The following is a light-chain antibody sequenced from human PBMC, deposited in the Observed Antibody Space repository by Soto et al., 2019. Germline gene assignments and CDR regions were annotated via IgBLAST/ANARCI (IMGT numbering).Light chain of an antibody. CDR3: QQGDSFPIS. J-gene: IGKJ5*01. V-gene: IGKV1-12*01. Sequence: DIERTQSPSPLSASVGDIVTITCPAGQSISSWLAWYLQKPGTVSNLLVYAPSSLHRGVPSRFSGSGAGTEFTLTITSLPPEDFGTYYCQQGDSFPISFGQGTRMDIK. CDR2: APS. CDR1: QSISSW.